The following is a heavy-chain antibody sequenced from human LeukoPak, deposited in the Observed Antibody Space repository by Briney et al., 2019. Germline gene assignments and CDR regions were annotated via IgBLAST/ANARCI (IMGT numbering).Heavy chain of an antibody. CDR2: IYYSGTT. Sequence: PSETLSLTCTVSGGSISSGSYYWGWIRQPPGKGLEWIGSIYYSGTTYYNPSLKSRVTIFIDTSNNNFSLKLSSVTAADTAVFYCAGVATTPTATFDYWGQGNLVTVSS. CDR3: AGVATTPTATFDY. V-gene: IGHV4-39*02. CDR1: GGSISSGSYY. J-gene: IGHJ4*02. D-gene: IGHD4-11*01.